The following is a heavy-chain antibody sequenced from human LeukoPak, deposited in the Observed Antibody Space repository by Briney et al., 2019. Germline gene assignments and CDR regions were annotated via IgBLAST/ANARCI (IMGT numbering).Heavy chain of an antibody. V-gene: IGHV1-2*02. Sequence: ASVKVSCKASGYSFTDYYIHWARQAPGQGLEWMGWINPKGGGINYAPEFHGRVTMTRDTSITTAYMELSSLRSDDTAMYYCARDTCDGGDCFNWFDPWGQGTLVTVSS. CDR3: ARDTCDGGDCFNWFDP. D-gene: IGHD2-21*02. CDR2: INPKGGGI. CDR1: GYSFTDYY. J-gene: IGHJ5*02.